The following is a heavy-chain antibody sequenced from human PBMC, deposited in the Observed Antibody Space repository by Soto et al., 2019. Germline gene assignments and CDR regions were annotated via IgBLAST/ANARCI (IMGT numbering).Heavy chain of an antibody. V-gene: IGHV3-66*01. Sequence: GGSLRLSCAASGFTGSSNYMSWVRQAPGKGLEWVSVIYSGGSTYYADSVKGRFTISRDNSKNTLYLQMNSLRAEDTAVYYCARVGYYDFWSGSIFPQYYFDYWGQGTLVTVSS. CDR1: GFTGSSNY. J-gene: IGHJ4*02. CDR2: IYSGGST. CDR3: ARVGYYDFWSGSIFPQYYFDY. D-gene: IGHD3-3*01.